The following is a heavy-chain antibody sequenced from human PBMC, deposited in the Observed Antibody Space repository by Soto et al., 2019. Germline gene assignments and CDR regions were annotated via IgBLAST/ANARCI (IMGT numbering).Heavy chain of an antibody. D-gene: IGHD1-26*01. Sequence: GGSLRLSCTASGFTFSKSAMSWVRQAPGKGLEWVSSIRGSGSDTFYADSVKGRFTISRDNSKNTLYLQMNSLRAEDTAVYYCARDFGSLGATIDYWGQGTLVTVSS. CDR3: ARDFGSLGATIDY. CDR2: IRGSGSDT. CDR1: GFTFSKSA. J-gene: IGHJ4*02. V-gene: IGHV3-23*01.